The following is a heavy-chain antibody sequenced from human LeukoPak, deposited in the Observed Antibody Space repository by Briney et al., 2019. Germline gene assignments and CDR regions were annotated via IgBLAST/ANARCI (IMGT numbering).Heavy chain of an antibody. CDR2: ISGSGDNT. Sequence: GGSLRLSCADSGFTFKNYAMTWVRQAPGKGLEWVSGISGSGDNTYYADSDSVKGRFTISRDNPKNTLYLQMNSLGAEDTAIYYCTKCMTASGTCSFASWGQGALVTVSS. CDR1: GFTFKNYA. CDR3: TKCMTASGTCSFAS. V-gene: IGHV3-23*01. D-gene: IGHD2-21*02. J-gene: IGHJ4*02.